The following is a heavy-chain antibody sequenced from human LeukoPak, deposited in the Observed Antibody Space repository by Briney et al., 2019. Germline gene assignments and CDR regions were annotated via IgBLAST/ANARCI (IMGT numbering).Heavy chain of an antibody. Sequence: GGSLRLSCSASGFAVSSNYMSWVRQAPGKGLEWASVIYSGGSTFYADSVKGRFTISRDNSKDTLYLQMNSLRAGDTAVYYCARASTVVTRSATNDAFDIWGQGTMVTVSS. CDR1: GFAVSSNY. D-gene: IGHD4-23*01. J-gene: IGHJ3*02. CDR3: ARASTVVTRSATNDAFDI. CDR2: IYSGGST. V-gene: IGHV3-66*01.